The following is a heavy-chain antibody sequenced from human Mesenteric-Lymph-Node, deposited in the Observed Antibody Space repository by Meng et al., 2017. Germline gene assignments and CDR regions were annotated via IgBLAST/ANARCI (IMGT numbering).Heavy chain of an antibody. D-gene: IGHD3-16*01. V-gene: IGHV4-61*02. CDR1: GGSISSGSYY. CDR3: ASDSPVRVFDY. Sequence: SETLSLTCTVSGGSISSGSYYWSWIRQPAGKGLEWIGRIYTSGSTNYNPSLKSRVTISVDTSKNQFSLKLSSVTAADTAVYYCASDSPVRVFDYWGQGTLVTGAS. CDR2: IYTSGST. J-gene: IGHJ4*02.